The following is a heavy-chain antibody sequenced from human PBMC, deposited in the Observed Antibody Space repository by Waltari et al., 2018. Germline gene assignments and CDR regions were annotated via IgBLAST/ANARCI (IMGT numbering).Heavy chain of an antibody. CDR1: GFPFSRSA. D-gene: IGHD3-22*01. V-gene: IGHV3-23*01. Sequence: EVQLLESGGGLVQPGGSLRLSCAASGFPFSRSAMSWVRQAPGKGLEWVSAISGSGGSTYYADSVKGRFTISRDNSKNTLYLQMNSLRAEDTAVYYCAKDFTMIVVVTDYWGQGTLVTVSS. CDR2: ISGSGGST. CDR3: AKDFTMIVVVTDY. J-gene: IGHJ4*02.